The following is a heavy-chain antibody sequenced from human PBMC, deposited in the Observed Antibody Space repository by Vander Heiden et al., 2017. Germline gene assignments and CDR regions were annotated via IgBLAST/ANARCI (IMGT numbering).Heavy chain of an antibody. CDR1: GYTVTRYD. Sequence: GQLVQSGAEVTKPGASVKVSCGASGYTVTRYDINWVRQATGQGLEWMGRVNPISGGTDYAQQFKGRVTMTRNTSINTVYMELSSLRSEDTAVYFCAKDLHCSSPSCSTLENDYGMDIWGQGTTVTVSS. D-gene: IGHD2-2*02. CDR2: VNPISGGT. J-gene: IGHJ6*02. V-gene: IGHV1-8*01. CDR3: AKDLHCSSPSCSTLENDYGMDI.